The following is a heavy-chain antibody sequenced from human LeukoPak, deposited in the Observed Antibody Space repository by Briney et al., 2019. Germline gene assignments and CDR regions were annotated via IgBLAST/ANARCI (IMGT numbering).Heavy chain of an antibody. CDR1: GYTFTSYG. Sequence: ASVKVSCKASGYTFTSYGISWVRQAPGQGLEWMGWTSAYNGNTNYAQKLQGRVTMTTDTSTSTAYMELRSLRSDDTAVYYCARILYGDYLFDYWGQGTLVTVSS. D-gene: IGHD4-17*01. V-gene: IGHV1-18*04. CDR2: TSAYNGNT. CDR3: ARILYGDYLFDY. J-gene: IGHJ4*02.